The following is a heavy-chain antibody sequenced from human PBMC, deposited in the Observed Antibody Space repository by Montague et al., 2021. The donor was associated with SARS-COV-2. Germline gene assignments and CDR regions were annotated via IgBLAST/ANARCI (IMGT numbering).Heavy chain of an antibody. D-gene: IGHD3-10*01. CDR2: IYYSGST. J-gene: IGHJ4*02. V-gene: IGHV4-39*02. CDR3: ARGMIRGVTTPFDY. Sequence: SETLSLTCSVSSGSIISSGYYWSWIRQPPGKELEWIVYIYYSGSTYYNPSLQSRVTISVDTSKNHLSLRLISVTAADPAVYFCARGMIRGVTTPFDYWGQGTQVTVSS. CDR1: SGSIISSGYY.